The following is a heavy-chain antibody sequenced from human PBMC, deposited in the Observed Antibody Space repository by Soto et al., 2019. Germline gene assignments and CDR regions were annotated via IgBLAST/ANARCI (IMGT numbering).Heavy chain of an antibody. D-gene: IGHD6-19*01. Sequence: GGSLRLSCAASGFTFSSYSMNWVRQAPGKGLEWVSSISSSSSYIYYADSVKGRFTISRDNAKNSLYLQMNSLRAEDTAVYYCASGIAVAGNNWFDPWGQGTLVTV. J-gene: IGHJ5*02. CDR1: GFTFSSYS. V-gene: IGHV3-21*01. CDR2: ISSSSSYI. CDR3: ASGIAVAGNNWFDP.